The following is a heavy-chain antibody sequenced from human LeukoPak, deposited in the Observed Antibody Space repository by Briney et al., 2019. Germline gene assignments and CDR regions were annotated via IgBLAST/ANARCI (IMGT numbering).Heavy chain of an antibody. Sequence: SETLSLTCAVYGGSFSGYYWSWIRQPPGKGLEWIGEINHSGSTNYNPSLKSRVTISVDTSKNQFPLKLSSVTAADTAVYYCARGTSGGSGSYYSPTKGMDVWGQGTTVTVSS. CDR3: ARGTSGGSGSYYSPTKGMDV. J-gene: IGHJ6*02. CDR2: INHSGST. V-gene: IGHV4-34*01. CDR1: GGSFSGYY. D-gene: IGHD3-10*01.